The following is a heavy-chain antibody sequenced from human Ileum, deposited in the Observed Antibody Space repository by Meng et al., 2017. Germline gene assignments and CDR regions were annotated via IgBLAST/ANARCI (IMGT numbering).Heavy chain of an antibody. D-gene: IGHD3-22*01. CDR2: IRTKALGGTT. CDR1: GFTFGDYV. V-gene: IGHV3-49*04. CDR3: TMLVIDPHYYDY. J-gene: IGHJ4*02. Sequence: GGSLSLSCTASGFTFGDYVMSWVRQAPGKGLEWIGFIRTKALGGTTEYAASVKGRFNISRYDSKCIAYLQVNSLETEDTAIYYCTMLVIDPHYYDYWGQGNLVTVSS.